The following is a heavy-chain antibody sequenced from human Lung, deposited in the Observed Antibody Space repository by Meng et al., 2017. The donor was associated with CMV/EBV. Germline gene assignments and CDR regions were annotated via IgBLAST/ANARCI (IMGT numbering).Heavy chain of an antibody. V-gene: IGHV1-2*02. CDR1: GFXFTAYY. D-gene: IGHD6-6*01. CDR3: ARDWFEYSSSSFVGWFDP. CDR2: IYPHSGVT. Sequence: GGSXRLXCAASGFXFTAYYIHWVRQAPGQGLEWMGCIYPHSGVTNYAQKFQGRVTLTRDTSIRTAYMELNRLTSDDTAVYYCARDWFEYSSSSFVGWFDPWXQGTLVTVSS. J-gene: IGHJ5*02.